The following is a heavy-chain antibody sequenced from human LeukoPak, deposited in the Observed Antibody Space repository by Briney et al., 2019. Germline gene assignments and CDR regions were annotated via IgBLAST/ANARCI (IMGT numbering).Heavy chain of an antibody. CDR1: GGSFSGYY. J-gene: IGHJ4*02. V-gene: IGHV4-34*01. CDR3: ARDRRDGYNKIYFDY. CDR2: INHSGST. Sequence: SETLSLTCAVYGGSFSGYYWSWIRQPPGKGLEWIGEINHSGSTNYNPSLKSRVTISVDTSKNQFSLKLSSVTAADTAVYYCARDRRDGYNKIYFDYWGQGTLVTVPS. D-gene: IGHD5-24*01.